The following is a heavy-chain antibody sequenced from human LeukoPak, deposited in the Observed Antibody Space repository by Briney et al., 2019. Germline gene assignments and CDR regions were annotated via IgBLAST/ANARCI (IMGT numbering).Heavy chain of an antibody. CDR3: ARAAYYYDSSGYTA. J-gene: IGHJ5*02. CDR2: INWNGGST. D-gene: IGHD3-22*01. Sequence: GGSLRLSCAASGFTFDDYGMSWVRQAPGKGLEWVSGINWNGGSTGYADSVKGRFTISRDNAKNSLYLQMNSLRAEGTALYYCARAAYYYDSSGYTAWGQGTLVTVSS. V-gene: IGHV3-20*04. CDR1: GFTFDDYG.